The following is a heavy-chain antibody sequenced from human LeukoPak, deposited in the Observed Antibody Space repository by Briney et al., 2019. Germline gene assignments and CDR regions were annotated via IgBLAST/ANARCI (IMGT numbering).Heavy chain of an antibody. Sequence: GGSLRLSCAASGFTFNDYTMNWVRQAPGKGLEWVSYISSSGSTIYYADSVKGRFTISRDNAKNSLYLQMNSLRAEDTAVYYCARDLGDTPASYGMDVWGQGTTVTVSS. CDR1: GFTFNDYT. V-gene: IGHV3-11*01. CDR3: ARDLGDTPASYGMDV. D-gene: IGHD3-16*01. CDR2: ISSSGSTI. J-gene: IGHJ6*02.